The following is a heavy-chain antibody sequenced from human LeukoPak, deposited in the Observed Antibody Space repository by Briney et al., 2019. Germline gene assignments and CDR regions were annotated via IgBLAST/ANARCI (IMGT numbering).Heavy chain of an antibody. V-gene: IGHV1-69*05. CDR3: AAAVSYYDSSGYYGGFDY. CDR1: GGTFSSYA. CDR2: IIPIFGTA. D-gene: IGHD3-22*01. Sequence: SVKVSCKASGGTFSSYAISWVRQAPGQGLEGMGGIIPIFGTANYAQNFQGRVTMTTDEAPSTAYIELSSLRSADTAVHYCAAAVSYYDSSGYYGGFDYWGQGTLVTVSS. J-gene: IGHJ4*02.